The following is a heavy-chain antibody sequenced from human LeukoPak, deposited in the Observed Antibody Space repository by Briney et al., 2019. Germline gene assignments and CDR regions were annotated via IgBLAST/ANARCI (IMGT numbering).Heavy chain of an antibody. V-gene: IGHV3-48*03. CDR3: ARDISRGSLDY. D-gene: IGHD3-10*01. J-gene: IGHJ4*02. Sequence: GGSLRLSCAASGFTFSGYEMHWVRQAPGKGQEWVSCISTSGSTVYYADSVKGRFTISRDDSKNTLYLQMNSLRDDDTAEYYCARDISRGSLDYWGQGTLVTVSS. CDR1: GFTFSGYE. CDR2: ISTSGSTV.